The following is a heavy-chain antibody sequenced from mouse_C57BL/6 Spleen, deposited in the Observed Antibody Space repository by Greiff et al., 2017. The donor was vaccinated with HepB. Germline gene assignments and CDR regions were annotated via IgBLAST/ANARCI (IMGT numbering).Heavy chain of an antibody. Sequence: QVQLLQPGTELVKPGASVKLSCKASGYTFTSYWMHWVKQRPGQGLEWIGNINPSNGGTNYNEKFKSKATLTVDKYSSTAYMQLSSLTSEDSAVYYCARFHDGYPLYYFDYWGQGTTLTVSS. D-gene: IGHD2-3*01. V-gene: IGHV1-53*01. CDR1: GYTFTSYW. CDR3: ARFHDGYPLYYFDY. J-gene: IGHJ2*01. CDR2: INPSNGGT.